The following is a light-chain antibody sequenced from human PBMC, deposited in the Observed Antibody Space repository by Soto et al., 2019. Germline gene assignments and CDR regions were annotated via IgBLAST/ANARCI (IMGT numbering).Light chain of an antibody. CDR1: QSVDSN. CDR3: QQYNNWPPAT. J-gene: IGKJ1*01. CDR2: GAS. V-gene: IGKV3-15*01. Sequence: EILMTQSPATLSVSPGERATLSCRASQSVDSNLAWYQQKPGQAPRLLIYGASTRATGIPARFSGSGSGTEFTLTISSLQSEDFAVYYCQQYNNWPPATFGQGTKVDIK.